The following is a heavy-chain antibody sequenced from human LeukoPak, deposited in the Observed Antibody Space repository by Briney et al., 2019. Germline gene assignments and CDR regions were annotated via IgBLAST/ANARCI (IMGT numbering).Heavy chain of an antibody. Sequence: SETLSLTCTVSGGSVSSSSYYWGWSRQPPGKGLEWIGSIYYSGSTYYNASLKSRVTISVDTSKNQFSLKLSSVTAADTAVYYCARSSGIAAAHKYWGQGTLVTVSS. D-gene: IGHD6-13*01. CDR3: ARSSGIAAAHKY. J-gene: IGHJ4*02. CDR2: IYYSGST. V-gene: IGHV4-39*01. CDR1: GGSVSSSSYY.